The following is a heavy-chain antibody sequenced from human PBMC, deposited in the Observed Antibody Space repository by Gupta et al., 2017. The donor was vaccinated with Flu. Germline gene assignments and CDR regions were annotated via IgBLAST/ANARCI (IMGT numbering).Heavy chain of an antibody. CDR1: GFSLSTYGIS. Sequence: QVASRESGPALIKSTQTLTLTCSLSGFSLSTYGISMTWVRQPPGKGLEWLGLIDGEDDSYYTPSLETRLTISRDTSKNQVVLTMTNMGPDDTATYFCARATDGGYSFLDYWGQGILVTVSS. V-gene: IGHV2-70*20. CDR2: IDGEDDS. J-gene: IGHJ4*02. D-gene: IGHD5-12*01. CDR3: ARATDGGYSFLDY.